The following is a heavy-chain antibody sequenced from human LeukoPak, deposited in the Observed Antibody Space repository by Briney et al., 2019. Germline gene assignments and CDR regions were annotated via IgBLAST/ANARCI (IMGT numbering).Heavy chain of an antibody. CDR1: GFTFSSYW. CDR2: INSDGSST. Sequence: GGSLRLSCAASGFTFSSYWVHWVRQAPGKGLVWVSRINSDGSSTSYADSVKGRFTISRDNAKNTLYLQMNSLRAEDTAVYYCARGRHSGSYYDPFDYWGQGTLVTVSS. J-gene: IGHJ4*02. CDR3: ARGRHSGSYYDPFDY. D-gene: IGHD1-26*01. V-gene: IGHV3-74*01.